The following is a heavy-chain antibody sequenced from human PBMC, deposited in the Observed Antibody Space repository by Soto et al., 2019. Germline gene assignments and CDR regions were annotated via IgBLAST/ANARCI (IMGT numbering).Heavy chain of an antibody. D-gene: IGHD3-3*01. V-gene: IGHV3-23*01. J-gene: IGHJ6*02. Sequence: GGSLRLSCAASGFTFSSYAMSWVRQAPGKGLEWVSAISGSGGSTYYADSVKGRFTISRDNSKNTLYLQMNSLRAEDTAVYYCAKDRASPAFWSGYYLPLSMDVWGQGTTVTVS. CDR3: AKDRASPAFWSGYYLPLSMDV. CDR2: ISGSGGST. CDR1: GFTFSSYA.